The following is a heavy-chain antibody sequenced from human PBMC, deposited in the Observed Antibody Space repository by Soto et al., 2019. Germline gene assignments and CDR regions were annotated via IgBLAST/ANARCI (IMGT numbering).Heavy chain of an antibody. J-gene: IGHJ5*02. CDR2: ISSSSSSI. CDR1: GFTFSAYN. V-gene: IGHV3-21*01. D-gene: IGHD3-22*01. Sequence: PGGSLRLSCAASGFTFSAYNMNWVRQAPGKGLEWVSSISSSSSSIYYADSVKGRFTISRDNAKTSLYLQMNSLRAEDTAVYYCARADYYDSSAYYFSDWFDPWGQGTLVTVSS. CDR3: ARADYYDSSAYYFSDWFDP.